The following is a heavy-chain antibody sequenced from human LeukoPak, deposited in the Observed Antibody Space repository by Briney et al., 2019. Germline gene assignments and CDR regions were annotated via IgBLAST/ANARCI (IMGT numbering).Heavy chain of an antibody. CDR1: GFTFSNYW. Sequence: GGSLRLSCAASGFTFSNYWMSWVRQAPGKGLEWEANINQDGSKKYYVDSVKGRFTISRDNAKNSLYLQMNSLRAEDTAMYYCARAQYSNSSYWGQGTLVTVSS. J-gene: IGHJ4*02. CDR2: INQDGSKK. CDR3: ARAQYSNSSY. V-gene: IGHV3-7*04. D-gene: IGHD6-6*01.